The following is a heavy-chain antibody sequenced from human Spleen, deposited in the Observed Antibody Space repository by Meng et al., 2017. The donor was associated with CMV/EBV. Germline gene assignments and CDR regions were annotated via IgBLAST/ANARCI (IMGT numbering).Heavy chain of an antibody. CDR1: GFSVSNYY. J-gene: IGHJ4*02. CDR3: ARQGADGSTKFDH. Sequence: GESLKISCAASGFSVSNYYMSWVRQTPGKGLEWVAVRYSGTTTDYADSVRGRFTISRDDSKNTVYLQMNSRRSEDTAVYFCARQGADGSTKFDHWGQGTLVTVSS. D-gene: IGHD2-2*01. CDR2: RYSGTTT. V-gene: IGHV3-53*05.